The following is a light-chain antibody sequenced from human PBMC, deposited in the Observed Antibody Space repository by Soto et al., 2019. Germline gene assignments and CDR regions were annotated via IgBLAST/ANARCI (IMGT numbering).Light chain of an antibody. J-gene: IGKJ3*01. V-gene: IGKV1D-12*01. CDR1: QGISSW. CDR2: AAS. Sequence: DIQMTQSPSSVSASVGDRVTITCRASQGISSWLAWYQQKPGKAPNLLIYAASTLQSGVPSRFSGSGSGTHFAHTISTLQPEDFATDYCQQANSFAFTFGPGTKVDVK. CDR3: QQANSFAFT.